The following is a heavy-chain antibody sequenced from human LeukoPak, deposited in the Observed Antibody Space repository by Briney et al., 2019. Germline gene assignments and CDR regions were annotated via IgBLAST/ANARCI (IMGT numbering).Heavy chain of an antibody. J-gene: IGHJ5*02. D-gene: IGHD5-18*01. CDR2: INHSGST. CDR3: ARASRIQLSNWFDP. V-gene: IGHV4-34*01. CDR1: GGSFSGYY. Sequence: SETLSLTCAVYGGSFSGYYWSWIRQPPGKGLEWIGEINHSGSTNYNPSLKSRVTISVDTSKNQFSLKLSSVTAADTAVYYCARASRIQLSNWFDPWGQGTLVTVSS.